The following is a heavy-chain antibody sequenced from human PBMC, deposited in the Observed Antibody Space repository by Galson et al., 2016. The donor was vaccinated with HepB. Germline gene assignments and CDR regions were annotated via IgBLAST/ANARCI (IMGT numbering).Heavy chain of an antibody. CDR1: GYTFTDYP. Sequence: SVKVSCKASGYTFTDYPIHWVRQAPGQGPQWMGWINTVNGNPWYSHKFQGRVTITRDTSASTAHLELSSLRSEDTAVYFCARDPQWLVLKPLDYWGQGTLVTVSS. J-gene: IGHJ4*02. D-gene: IGHD6-19*01. CDR3: ARDPQWLVLKPLDY. CDR2: INTVNGNP. V-gene: IGHV1-3*04.